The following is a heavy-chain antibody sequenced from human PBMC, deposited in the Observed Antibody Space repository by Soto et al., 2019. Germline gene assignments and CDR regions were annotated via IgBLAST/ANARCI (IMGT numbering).Heavy chain of an antibody. CDR3: ARDYRIQLWLRYYYYGMDV. D-gene: IGHD5-18*01. J-gene: IGHJ6*02. Sequence: VGSLRLSCAASGFTFSSYEMNWVRQAPGKGLEWVSYISSSGSTIYYADSVKGRFTISRDNAKNSLYLQMNSLRAEDTAVYYCARDYRIQLWLRYYYYGMDVWGQGTTVTVSS. CDR2: ISSSGSTI. CDR1: GFTFSSYE. V-gene: IGHV3-48*03.